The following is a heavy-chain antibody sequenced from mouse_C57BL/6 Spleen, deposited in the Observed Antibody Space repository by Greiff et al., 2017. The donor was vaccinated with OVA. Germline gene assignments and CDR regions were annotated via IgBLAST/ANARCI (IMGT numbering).Heavy chain of an antibody. J-gene: IGHJ2*01. CDR1: GYAFSSYW. CDR3: ARSGELPYYFDY. D-gene: IGHD3-1*01. V-gene: IGHV1-80*01. Sequence: QVQLQQSGAELVKPGASVKISCKASGYAFSSYWMNWVKQRPGQGLEWIGQIYPGDGDTNYNGKFKGKATLTADKSSSTAYMQLSSLTSEDSAVDFCARSGELPYYFDYWGQGTTLTVSS. CDR2: IYPGDGDT.